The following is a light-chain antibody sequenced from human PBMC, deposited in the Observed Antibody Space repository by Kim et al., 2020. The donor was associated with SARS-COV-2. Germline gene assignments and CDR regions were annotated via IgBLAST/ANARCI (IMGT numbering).Light chain of an antibody. CDR2: WAS. V-gene: IGKV4-1*01. CDR3: QQYFVTPQT. Sequence: DIVMTQSPDSLAVSLGERATINCRSSQSVLLKSNNKDYLAWYQQKPGQPPKLLIYWASTRESGVPDRFSGSGSGRDFTLSISGLQAEDVATYFCQQYFVTPQTFGQGTKLEI. CDR1: QSVLLKSNNKDY. J-gene: IGKJ1*01.